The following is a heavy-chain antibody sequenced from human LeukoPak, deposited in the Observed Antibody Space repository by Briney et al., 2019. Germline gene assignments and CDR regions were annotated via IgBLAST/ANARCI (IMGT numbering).Heavy chain of an antibody. J-gene: IGHJ4*02. D-gene: IGHD5-12*01. CDR1: GGSFSGYY. CDR3: ARGGRDGYNESSRFDY. Sequence: KPSGTLSLTCAVDGGSFSGYYWSWISQPPGKGLEWIGEINHSGSTNYNPSLKSRVTISVDTSKNQLSLKLRSVTAADTDVYYCARGGRDGYNESSRFDYWGQGTLVTVSS. V-gene: IGHV4-34*01. CDR2: INHSGST.